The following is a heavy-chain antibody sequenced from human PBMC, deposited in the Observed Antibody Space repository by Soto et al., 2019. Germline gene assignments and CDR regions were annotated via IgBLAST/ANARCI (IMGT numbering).Heavy chain of an antibody. D-gene: IGHD6-19*01. CDR3: AKADWGGWYGGPFDN. Sequence: EVQLLESGGGLVQPGGSLRLSCAASGFPFKNYAMSWVRQAPGKGLEWVSAISGSGGSTYYAESVKGRFTFSRDYSKNTLNLQMNGLRAEDTAVYFCAKADWGGWYGGPFDNWGPGTLVTVSS. CDR2: ISGSGGST. V-gene: IGHV3-23*01. J-gene: IGHJ4*02. CDR1: GFPFKNYA.